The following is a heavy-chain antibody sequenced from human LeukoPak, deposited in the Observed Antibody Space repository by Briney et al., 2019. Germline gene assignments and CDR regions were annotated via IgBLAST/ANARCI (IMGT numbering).Heavy chain of an antibody. CDR1: EGTFSSYA. V-gene: IGHV1-69*13. CDR2: IIPIFGTA. Sequence: SVNVSCKASEGTFSSYAISWVRQAPGQGLEWMGGIIPIFGTANYAQKFQGRVTITADESTSTAYMELSSLRSEDTAVYYCARDEIVATNYYYYGMDVWGQGTTVTVSS. CDR3: ARDEIVATNYYYYGMDV. J-gene: IGHJ6*02. D-gene: IGHD5-12*01.